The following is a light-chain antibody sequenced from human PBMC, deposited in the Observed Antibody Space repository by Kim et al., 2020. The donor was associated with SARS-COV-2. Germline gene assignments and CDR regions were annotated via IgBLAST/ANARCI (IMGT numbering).Light chain of an antibody. CDR1: SSDVGGYNY. J-gene: IGLJ1*01. CDR3: SSYTSSSTYV. V-gene: IGLV2-14*04. Sequence: QSITISCTGNSSDVGGYNYVPWYQQHPGKAPKLMIYDVSKRPSGVSNRFSGSKSGNTASLTISGLQAEDEADYYCSSYTSSSTYVFGTGTKVTVL. CDR2: DVS.